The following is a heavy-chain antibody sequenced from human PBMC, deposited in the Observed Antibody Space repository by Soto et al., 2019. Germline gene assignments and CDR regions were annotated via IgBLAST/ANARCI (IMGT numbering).Heavy chain of an antibody. CDR1: GGSFSGYY. J-gene: IGHJ6*02. V-gene: IGHV4-34*01. Sequence: ASETLSLTCAVYGGSFSGYYWSWIRQPPGKGLEWILEINHSGSTNYNPSLKSLVNISVDTSKNQFSLKLSSVTAADTAVYYCARVSGGYPTYYYYYGMNXWGQGTKVTVS. CDR3: ARVSGGYPTYYYYYGMNX. D-gene: IGHD2-15*01. CDR2: INHSGST.